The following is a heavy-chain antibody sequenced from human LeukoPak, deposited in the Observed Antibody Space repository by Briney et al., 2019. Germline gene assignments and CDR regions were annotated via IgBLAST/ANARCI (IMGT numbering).Heavy chain of an antibody. J-gene: IGHJ4*02. D-gene: IGHD3-10*01. Sequence: GSLRLSCVASGFTFSSYGIQWVRQAPGKGLGWVAFIRYDGSKKFYSDSVKGRFTISRDNSKNTLYLQMNSLRTEDTAVYFCAKDRPPQYDSGTYSDYWGQGTLVTVSS. CDR1: GFTFSSYG. CDR3: AKDRPPQYDSGTYSDY. CDR2: IRYDGSKK. V-gene: IGHV3-30*02.